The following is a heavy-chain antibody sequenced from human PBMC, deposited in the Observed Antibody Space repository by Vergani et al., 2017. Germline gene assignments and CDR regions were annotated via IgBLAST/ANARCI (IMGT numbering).Heavy chain of an antibody. V-gene: IGHV4-39*01. Sequence: QLQLHKSGPGLVKPSETLSLTCTLSGGSISSSSHFWGWLRQTPGKGLEWIGSIYYSGSTYYNPSLKSRVSISVDTSKNQFSLKLSSVTAADSAVYYCAKHESGDYDSSCYGLDVWGQGTKVTVSS. J-gene: IGHJ6*02. CDR2: IYYSGST. CDR3: AKHESGDYDSSCYGLDV. D-gene: IGHD2-21*01. CDR1: GGSISSSSHF.